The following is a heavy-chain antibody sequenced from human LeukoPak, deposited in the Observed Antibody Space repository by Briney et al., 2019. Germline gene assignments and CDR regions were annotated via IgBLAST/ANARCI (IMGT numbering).Heavy chain of an antibody. V-gene: IGHV3-23*01. CDR1: GFTFSNYA. Sequence: GGSLRLSCAASGFTFSNYAMTWVRQAPGKGLEWVSVISGSGVSTDYADSVKGRFTISRDNSKKTLYLQMNSLRAEDTAVYYCAKLLYYYDSSQPYWGQGTLVTVSS. J-gene: IGHJ4*02. CDR2: ISGSGVST. D-gene: IGHD3-22*01. CDR3: AKLLYYYDSSQPY.